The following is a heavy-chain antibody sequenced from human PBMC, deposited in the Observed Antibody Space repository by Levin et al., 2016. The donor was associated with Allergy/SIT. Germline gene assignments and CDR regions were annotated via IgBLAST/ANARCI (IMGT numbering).Heavy chain of an antibody. CDR1: GGSISSYY. D-gene: IGHD6-6*01. Sequence: GSLRLSCTVSGGSISSYYWSWIRQPAGKGLEWIGRIYSSGNTNYNSSLKSRVTMSVDTSKNQFSLKLSSVTAADTAVYYCAREDSSSSRGLDYWGQGTLVTVSS. V-gene: IGHV4-4*07. CDR2: IYSSGNT. CDR3: AREDSSSSRGLDY. J-gene: IGHJ4*02.